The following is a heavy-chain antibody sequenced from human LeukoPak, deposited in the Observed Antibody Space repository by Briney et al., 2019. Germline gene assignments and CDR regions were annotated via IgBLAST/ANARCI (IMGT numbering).Heavy chain of an antibody. D-gene: IGHD1-26*01. Sequence: SETLSLTCTASGGSISSYYWSWIRQPPGKGLEGIGYIYYSGSTNYNPSLKSRVTISVDTSKNQFSLKLSSVTAADTAVYYCARGPLRGANNFQHWGQGTLVTVSS. CDR3: ARGPLRGANNFQH. CDR1: GGSISSYY. V-gene: IGHV4-59*01. J-gene: IGHJ1*01. CDR2: IYYSGST.